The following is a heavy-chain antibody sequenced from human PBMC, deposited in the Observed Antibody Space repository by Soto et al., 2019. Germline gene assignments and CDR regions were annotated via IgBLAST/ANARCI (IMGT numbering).Heavy chain of an antibody. D-gene: IGHD2-2*01. CDR2: IKQDGSEK. V-gene: IGHV3-7*01. CDR3: ARARSDIVVVPAAIFFDY. J-gene: IGHJ4*02. CDR1: GFTFSSYW. Sequence: GSLRLSCAASGFTFSSYWMSWVRQAPGKGLEWVANIKQDGSEKYYVDSVKGRFTISRDNAKNSLYLQMNSLRAEDTAVYYCARARSDIVVVPAAIFFDYWGQGTLVTVSS.